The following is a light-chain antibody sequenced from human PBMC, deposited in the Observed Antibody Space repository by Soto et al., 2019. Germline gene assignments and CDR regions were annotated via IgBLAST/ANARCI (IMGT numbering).Light chain of an antibody. J-gene: IGKJ2*01. CDR1: QRVSSN. Sequence: EIVITQSPVTLSVSPRERATLSCRASQRVSSNVAWYQQKPGQAPRLLIYGASTRATGIPARFSGSGSETEFTLTISSLXSEDFAVYYCQQYNNWPPYTFGQGTKVDIK. CDR3: QQYNNWPPYT. CDR2: GAS. V-gene: IGKV3-15*01.